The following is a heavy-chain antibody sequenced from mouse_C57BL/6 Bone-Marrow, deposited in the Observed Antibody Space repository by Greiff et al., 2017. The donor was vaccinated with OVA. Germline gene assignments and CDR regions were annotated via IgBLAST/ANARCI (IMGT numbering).Heavy chain of an antibody. J-gene: IGHJ2*01. CDR1: GYTFTSYW. V-gene: IGHV1-55*01. D-gene: IGHD1-1*01. Sequence: QVQLQQPGAELVKPGASVKMSCKASGYTFTSYWITWVKQRPGQGLEWIGDIYPGSGSTNYNEKFKSKATLTVDTSSSTAYMQLSSLTSEDSAVYYCARRIYYGSSGYFDYWGQGTTLTVSS. CDR2: IYPGSGST. CDR3: ARRIYYGSSGYFDY.